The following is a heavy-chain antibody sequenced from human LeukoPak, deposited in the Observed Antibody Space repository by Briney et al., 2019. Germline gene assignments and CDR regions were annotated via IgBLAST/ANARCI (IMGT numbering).Heavy chain of an antibody. J-gene: IGHJ3*02. CDR2: IYPGDSDT. D-gene: IGHD1-26*01. Sequence: GASLQISCKASGYSFTSYWIGWVRQLPGKGLEWMGIIYPGDSDTRYSPSFQGQVTISADKSISTAYLQWSSLKASDTAMYYCARQKASGSYYGDAFDIWGQGTMVTVSS. CDR3: ARQKASGSYYGDAFDI. CDR1: GYSFTSYW. V-gene: IGHV5-51*01.